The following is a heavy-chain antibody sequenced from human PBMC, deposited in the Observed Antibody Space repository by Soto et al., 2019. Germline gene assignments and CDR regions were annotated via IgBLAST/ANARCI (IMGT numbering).Heavy chain of an antibody. D-gene: IGHD4-17*01. CDR2: ISSSGYTI. V-gene: IGHV3-11*01. Sequence: QVQLVESGGDLVKPGGSLRLSCAASGFTFSDYSMSWIRQAPGKGLEWVSYISSSGYTIYYADSVKGRFTISRDNAKNSLYLQMNSLRAEDTAVYYCARGATVTAWLYGYWGQGTLVTVSS. J-gene: IGHJ4*02. CDR1: GFTFSDYS. CDR3: ARGATVTAWLYGY.